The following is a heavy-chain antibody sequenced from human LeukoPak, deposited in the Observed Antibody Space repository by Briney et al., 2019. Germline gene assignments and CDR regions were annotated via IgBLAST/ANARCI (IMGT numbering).Heavy chain of an antibody. CDR3: ASGTIVPATTNAFDI. CDR1: GGTFSSYA. J-gene: IGHJ3*02. V-gene: IGHV1-69*05. D-gene: IGHD2-2*01. Sequence: SVKVSCKASGGTFSSYAISWVRQAPGQGLEWMGRIIPIFGTANYAQKFQGRVTITTDESTSTAYMELSSLRSEATAVYYCASGTIVPATTNAFDIWGQGTMVTVSS. CDR2: IIPIFGTA.